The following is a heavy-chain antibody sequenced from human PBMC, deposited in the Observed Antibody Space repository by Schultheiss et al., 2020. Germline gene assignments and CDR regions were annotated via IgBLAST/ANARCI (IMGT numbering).Heavy chain of an antibody. Sequence: SLKISCTASGFIFDDYAMHWVRQVPGKGLEWVSGISWNSGGIGYADSVKGRFTISRDNAKNSLYLEMNGLRAEDTAVYYCTRDLGNWAVDATDFDYWGQGTLVTVSS. CDR1: GFIFDDYA. D-gene: IGHD2-15*01. V-gene: IGHV3-9*01. CDR3: TRDLGNWAVDATDFDY. J-gene: IGHJ4*02. CDR2: ISWNSGGI.